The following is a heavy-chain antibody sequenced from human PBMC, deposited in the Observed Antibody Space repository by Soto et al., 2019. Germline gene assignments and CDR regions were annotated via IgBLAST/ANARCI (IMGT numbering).Heavy chain of an antibody. CDR1: GFTFSSYA. V-gene: IGHV3-30-3*01. J-gene: IGHJ6*02. D-gene: IGHD3-10*01. CDR3: ARDTEKLLWFGELSLGPYYYGMDV. Sequence: GGSLRLSCAASGFTFSSYAMHWVRQAPGKGLEWVAVISYDGSNKYYADSVKGRFTISRDNSKNTLYLQMNSLRAEDTAVYYCARDTEKLLWFGELSLGPYYYGMDVWGQGTTVTVSS. CDR2: ISYDGSNK.